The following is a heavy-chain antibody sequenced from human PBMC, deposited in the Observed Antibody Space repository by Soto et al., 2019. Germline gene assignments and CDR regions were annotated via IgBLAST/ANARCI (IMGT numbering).Heavy chain of an antibody. CDR1: GFTFSSYG. CDR2: ISYDGSNK. J-gene: IGHJ4*02. CDR3: AKDPYYGSGSSYFDY. V-gene: IGHV3-30*18. D-gene: IGHD3-10*01. Sequence: QVQLVESGGGVVQPGRSLRLSCAASGFTFSSYGMRWVRQAPGKGLEWVAVISYDGSNKYYADSVKGRFTISRDNSKNTLYLQMNSLRAEDTAVYYCAKDPYYGSGSSYFDYWGQGTLVTVSS.